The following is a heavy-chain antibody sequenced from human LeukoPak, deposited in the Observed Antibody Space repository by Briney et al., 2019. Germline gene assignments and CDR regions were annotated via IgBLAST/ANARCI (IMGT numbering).Heavy chain of an antibody. CDR2: VNLQGST. Sequence: SETLSLTCAVSGGSITSTNYCTCVRQPPGKGLEWIGGVNLQGSTNYNPSLMCRVAISVDMSENRISLQLTSVTAPSTAVYFCAREGGPYRPLHCSGQGTLVSVSS. CDR3: AREGGPYRPLHC. J-gene: IGHJ4*02. V-gene: IGHV4-4*02. CDR1: GGSITSTNY.